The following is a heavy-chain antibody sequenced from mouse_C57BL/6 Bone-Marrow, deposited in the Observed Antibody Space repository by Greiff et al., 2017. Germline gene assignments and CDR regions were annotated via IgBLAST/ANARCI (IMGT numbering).Heavy chain of an antibody. CDR2: IYPGSGST. CDR3: ARRGLRIEYAMDY. J-gene: IGHJ4*01. Sequence: QVQLQQPGAELVKPGASVKMSCKASGYTFTSYWITWVKQRPGQGLEWIGDIYPGSGSTNYNEKFKSKATLTVDTSSSTAYMQLSSLTSEDSAVYYCARRGLRIEYAMDYWGQGTSVTVSS. CDR1: GYTFTSYW. D-gene: IGHD2-4*01. V-gene: IGHV1-55*01.